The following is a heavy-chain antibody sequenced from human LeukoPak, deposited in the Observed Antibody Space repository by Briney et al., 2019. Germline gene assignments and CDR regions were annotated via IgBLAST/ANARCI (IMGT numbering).Heavy chain of an antibody. CDR2: INSDGSST. D-gene: IGHD6-19*01. V-gene: IGHV3-74*01. J-gene: IGHJ4*02. CDR1: GFTFSSHW. CDR3: ARDLSYSSGWYLFDY. Sequence: PGGSLRLSCAASGFTFSSHWMHWVRQAPGKGLVWVSRINSDGSSTSYADSVKGRLTISRDNAKNTLYLQMNSLRAEDTAVYYCARDLSYSSGWYLFDYWGQGTLVTVSS.